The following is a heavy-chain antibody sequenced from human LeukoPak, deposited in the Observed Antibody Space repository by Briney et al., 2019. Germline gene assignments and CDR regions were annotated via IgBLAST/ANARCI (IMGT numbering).Heavy chain of an antibody. J-gene: IGHJ4*02. D-gene: IGHD3-10*01. V-gene: IGHV4-61*08. CDR1: SGSVNSGGYY. CDR2: VYYSGST. CDR3: ARGRITMVRGLDY. Sequence: SETLSLTCTVSSGSVNSGGYYWSWIRQHPGKGLEWVGYVYYSGSTNYNPSLKSRVTISVDTSKNQFSLKLSSVTAADTAVYYCARGRITMVRGLDYWGQGTRVPVFS.